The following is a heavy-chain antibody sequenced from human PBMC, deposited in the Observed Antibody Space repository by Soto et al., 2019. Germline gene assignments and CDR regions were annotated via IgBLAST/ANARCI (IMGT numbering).Heavy chain of an antibody. J-gene: IGHJ3*02. CDR2: ISYDGSNK. CDR1: GFTFSSYA. CDR3: ARDLYYGSGGDAFDI. Sequence: PGGSLRLSCAASGFTFSSYAMHWVRQAPGKGLEWVAVISYDGSNKYYADSVKGRFTISRDNSKNTLYLQMNSLRAEDTAVYYCARDLYYGSGGDAFDIWGQGTMVTASS. D-gene: IGHD3-10*01. V-gene: IGHV3-30-3*01.